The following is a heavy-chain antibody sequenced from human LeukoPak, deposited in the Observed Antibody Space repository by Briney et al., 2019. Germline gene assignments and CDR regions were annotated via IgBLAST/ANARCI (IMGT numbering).Heavy chain of an antibody. Sequence: SETLSLTCTVSGGSISSSYWSWIRQPPGKGLEWIGYISDSGSTNYNPSLKSRVTISVDTSKNQLFLKLRSVTTADTAVYYCARAPTQGFDAFDIWGQGTMVTVSS. J-gene: IGHJ3*02. CDR2: ISDSGST. V-gene: IGHV4-59*01. CDR1: GGSISSSY. D-gene: IGHD2-15*01. CDR3: ARAPTQGFDAFDI.